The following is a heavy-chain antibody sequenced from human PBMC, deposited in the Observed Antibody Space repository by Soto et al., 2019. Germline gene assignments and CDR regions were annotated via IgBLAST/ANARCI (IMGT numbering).Heavy chain of an antibody. CDR1: GFTFSSYA. D-gene: IGHD4-17*01. CDR3: ASSPYGDSTGYFDL. Sequence: QVQLVESGGGVVQPGRSLRLSCAASGFTFSSYAMHWVRQAPGKGLEWVAVISYDGSNKYYADSVKGRFTISRDNSKNTLYLQMNCLRAEDTAVYYCASSPYGDSTGYFDLWGRGTLVTVSS. J-gene: IGHJ2*01. V-gene: IGHV3-30-3*01. CDR2: ISYDGSNK.